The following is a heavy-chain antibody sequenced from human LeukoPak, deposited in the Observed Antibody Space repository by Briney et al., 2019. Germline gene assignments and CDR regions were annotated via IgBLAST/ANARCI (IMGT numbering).Heavy chain of an antibody. V-gene: IGHV3-21*01. Sequence: GGSLRLSCAASGFTFSSYSMNWVRQAPGKGLERVSSISSSSSYIYYADSVKGRFTISRDNAKNSLYLQMNSLRAEDTAVYYCARDREYCSSTSCYNWFDPWGQGTLVTVSS. CDR1: GFTFSSYS. CDR3: ARDREYCSSTSCYNWFDP. D-gene: IGHD2-2*01. J-gene: IGHJ5*02. CDR2: ISSSSSYI.